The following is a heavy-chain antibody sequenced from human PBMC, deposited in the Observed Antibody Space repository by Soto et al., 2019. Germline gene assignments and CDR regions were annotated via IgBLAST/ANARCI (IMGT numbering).Heavy chain of an antibody. D-gene: IGHD6-19*01. CDR1: GYTFTGYY. Sequence: ASVKVSCKASGYTFTGYYMHWVRQAPGQGLEWMGWINPNSGGTNYAQKFQGWVTMTRDTSISTAYMELSRLRSDDTAVYYCARWMAVAGRYYYYGMDVWGQGTTVTV. CDR2: INPNSGGT. V-gene: IGHV1-2*04. J-gene: IGHJ6*02. CDR3: ARWMAVAGRYYYYGMDV.